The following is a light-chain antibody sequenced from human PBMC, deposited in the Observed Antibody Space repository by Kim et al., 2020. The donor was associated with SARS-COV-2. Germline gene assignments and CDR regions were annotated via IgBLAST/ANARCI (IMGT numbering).Light chain of an antibody. V-gene: IGLV1-51*01. CDR2: DNN. Sequence: GQNVSISCSGSSSNIGNNYVSWYRQLPGTAPKLFIYDNNKRPPGIPARFSGSRYGTSGTLGITGLQAGDEADYYCVTWDSGLSALVFGGGTKVTVL. CDR1: SSNIGNNY. J-gene: IGLJ3*02. CDR3: VTWDSGLSALV.